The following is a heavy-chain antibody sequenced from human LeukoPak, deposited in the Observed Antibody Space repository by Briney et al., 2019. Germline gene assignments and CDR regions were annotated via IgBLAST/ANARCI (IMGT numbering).Heavy chain of an antibody. V-gene: IGHV1-2*02. CDR3: ARGAFKITFGGVMTHFDY. CDR1: GYTFTGYY. J-gene: IGHJ4*02. D-gene: IGHD3-16*01. CDR2: INPNSGGT. Sequence: GASVKVSCKASGYTFTGYYMHWVRQAPGQGLEWMGWINPNSGGTNYAQKFQGRVTMTGDTSISTAYMELSRLRSDDTAVYYCARGAFKITFGGVMTHFDYWGQGTLVTVSS.